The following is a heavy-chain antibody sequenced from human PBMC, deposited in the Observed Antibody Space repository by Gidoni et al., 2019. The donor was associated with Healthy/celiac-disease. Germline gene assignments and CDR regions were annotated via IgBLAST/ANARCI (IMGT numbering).Heavy chain of an antibody. V-gene: IGHV4-34*01. CDR2: INHSGST. CDR1: GGSFSGYY. CDR3: ARGADYYDSSGYPDY. D-gene: IGHD3-22*01. J-gene: IGHJ4*02. Sequence: QVQLQQWGAGLLKPSETLSLTCAVYGGSFSGYYWSWIRQPPGKGLEWIGEINHSGSTNYNPSLKSRVTISVDTSKNQFSLKLSSVTAADTAVYYCARGADYYDSSGYPDYWGQGTLVTVSS.